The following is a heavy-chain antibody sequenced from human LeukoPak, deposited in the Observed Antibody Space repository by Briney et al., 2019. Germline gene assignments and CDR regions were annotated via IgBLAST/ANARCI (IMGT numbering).Heavy chain of an antibody. D-gene: IGHD5-12*01. Sequence: SVKVSCKASGGIFSSYTISWVRQAPGQGLEWMGRIIPLLGIANYAQKFQGRVTIIADKSTRTAYMELSSRRSGDTAVYYCARDDADSAYADGDYWRKGTRVTVSS. CDR1: GGIFSSYT. J-gene: IGHJ4*02. V-gene: IGHV1-69*04. CDR2: IIPLLGIA. CDR3: ARDDADSAYADGDY.